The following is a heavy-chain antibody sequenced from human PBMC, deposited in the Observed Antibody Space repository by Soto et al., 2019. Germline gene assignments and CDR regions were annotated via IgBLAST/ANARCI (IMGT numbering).Heavy chain of an antibody. D-gene: IGHD2-15*01. V-gene: IGHV4-39*01. Sequence: QLQLQGSGPGLVKPSETLSLTCTVSGGSISSSHYYWGCIRQPPGKGLEWIGSIDNGGTTYYNPSLRSRVXXXAXXSKNQFALNLTSVTAADTAVYYCARHERLHYAFDIWGQGTMVTVSS. CDR2: IDNGGTT. CDR1: GGSISSSHYY. J-gene: IGHJ3*02. CDR3: ARHERLHYAFDI.